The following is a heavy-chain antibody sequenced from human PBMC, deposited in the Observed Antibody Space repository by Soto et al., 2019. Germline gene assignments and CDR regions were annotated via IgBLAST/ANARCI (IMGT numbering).Heavy chain of an antibody. CDR1: GYTFTSYG. CDR2: ISAYNGNT. V-gene: IGHV1-18*04. CDR3: ARDKSEDPRDYGSGSFDY. D-gene: IGHD3-10*01. Sequence: QVQLVQSGAEVKKPGASVKVSCKASGYTFTSYGISWVRQAPGQGLEWMGWISAYNGNTNYAQKLQGRVTMTTDTSTSTAYMELRSLRSDDTAVYYFARDKSEDPRDYGSGSFDYWGQGTLVTVSS. J-gene: IGHJ4*02.